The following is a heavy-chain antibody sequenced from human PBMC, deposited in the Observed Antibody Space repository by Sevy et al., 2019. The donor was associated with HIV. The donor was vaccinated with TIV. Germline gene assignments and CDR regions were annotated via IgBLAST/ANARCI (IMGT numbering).Heavy chain of an antibody. CDR1: GGSISSGNYY. CDR3: ARDGTEYTSSSVWFDH. CDR2: ISYTGNT. V-gene: IGHV4-30-4*01. D-gene: IGHD6-6*01. Sequence: SETLSLTCTVSGGSISSGNYYWHWIRQPPGKGLVWIGYISYTGNTYYNPSLKSPVTISVDTSNNQFSLRLTSVTAADTAVYYCARDGTEYTSSSVWFDHWGQGTLVTVSS. J-gene: IGHJ5*02.